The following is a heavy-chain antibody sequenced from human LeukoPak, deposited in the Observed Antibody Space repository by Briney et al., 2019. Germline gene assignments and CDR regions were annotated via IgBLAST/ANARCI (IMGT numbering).Heavy chain of an antibody. J-gene: IGHJ6*02. CDR2: INTNTGNP. D-gene: IGHD1/OR15-1a*01. V-gene: IGHV7-4-1*02. CDR1: GYNFNSHA. Sequence: PWASVKVPCKASGYNFNSHAVTWVRQAPGQGLEWMGWINTNTGNPTYAQGFTGRFVFSLDTSVSTAYLQISSLKAEDTAVYYCARDREEQYYYGMDVWGQGTTVTVSS. CDR3: ARDREEQYYYGMDV.